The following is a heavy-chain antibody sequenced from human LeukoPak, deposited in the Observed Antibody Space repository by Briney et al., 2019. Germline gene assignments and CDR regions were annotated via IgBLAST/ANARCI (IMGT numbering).Heavy chain of an antibody. CDR3: ARESGYCSSTSCPYRGAFDI. Sequence: GGSLRLSCAASGFTFSSYAMHWVRQAPGKGLEWVAVISYDGSNKYYADSVKGRFTISRDNAKNSLYLQMNSLRAEDTAVYYCARESGYCSSTSCPYRGAFDIWGQGTMVTVSS. D-gene: IGHD2-2*03. J-gene: IGHJ3*02. V-gene: IGHV3-30-3*01. CDR1: GFTFSSYA. CDR2: ISYDGSNK.